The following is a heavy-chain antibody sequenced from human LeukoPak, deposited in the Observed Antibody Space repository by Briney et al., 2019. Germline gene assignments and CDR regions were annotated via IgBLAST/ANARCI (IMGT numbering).Heavy chain of an antibody. CDR2: VFYTGNI. V-gene: IGHV4-61*01. CDR3: GREPCRGGSCGFVEV. CDR1: VDLFSRGNDY. Sequence: SEPQSLTRTVCVDLFSRGNDYWHSIWQPPGKGLEWIGYVFYTGNINYNPSRESRVPISAYTSKNQFSLKLDSVTAADTAVYFCGREPCRGGSCGFVEVWGQGTTVTVSS. J-gene: IGHJ6*02. D-gene: IGHD2-15*01.